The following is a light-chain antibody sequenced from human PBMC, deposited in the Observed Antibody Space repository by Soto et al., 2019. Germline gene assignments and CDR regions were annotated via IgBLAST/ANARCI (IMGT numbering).Light chain of an antibody. J-gene: IGKJ3*01. CDR2: GAS. CDR3: QHYDNLPPFT. CDR1: QDIRKY. Sequence: DIQMTQSPSSLSASVGDRVTITYQASQDIRKYLNWYQQKPGRAPKLLIYGASNLETGVPSRFSGSGYGTDFTFTISSLQPEDIATYYCQHYDNLPPFTFGPGTKVAIK. V-gene: IGKV1-33*01.